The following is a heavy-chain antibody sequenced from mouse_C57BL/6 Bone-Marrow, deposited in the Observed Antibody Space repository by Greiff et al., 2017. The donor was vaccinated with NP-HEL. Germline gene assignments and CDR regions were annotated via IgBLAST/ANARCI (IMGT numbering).Heavy chain of an antibody. CDR1: GYTFTGYW. J-gene: IGHJ4*01. V-gene: IGHV1-9*01. CDR2: ILPGSGST. Sequence: VKLMESGAELMKPGASVKLSCKATGYTFTGYWIEWVKQRPGHGLEWIGEILPGSGSTNYNEKFKGKATFTADTSSNTAYMQLSSLTTEDSAIYYCARRPPFYYDYGYAMDYWGQGTSVTVSS. D-gene: IGHD2-4*01. CDR3: ARRPPFYYDYGYAMDY.